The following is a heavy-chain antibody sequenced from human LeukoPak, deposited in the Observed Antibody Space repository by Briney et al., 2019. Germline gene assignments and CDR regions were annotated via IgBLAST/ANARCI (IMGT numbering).Heavy chain of an antibody. CDR3: ARAGPWALDI. J-gene: IGHJ3*02. CDR1: GFTFSSYG. Sequence: GGSLRLSCAASGFTFSSYGMHWVRQAPGKGLEWVAVISYDGSNKYYADSVKGRFTISRDNSKNTLYLQVNSLRAEDTAVYYCARAGPWALDIWGQGTMVTVSS. CDR2: ISYDGSNK. V-gene: IGHV3-30*03.